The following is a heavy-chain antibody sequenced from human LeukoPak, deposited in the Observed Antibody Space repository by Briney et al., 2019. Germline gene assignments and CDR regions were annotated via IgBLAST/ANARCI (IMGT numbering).Heavy chain of an antibody. CDR2: ISAYNGNT. D-gene: IGHD1-7*01. J-gene: IGHJ5*02. V-gene: IGHV1-18*01. CDR3: AREGALELRYWFDP. Sequence: GASVTVSCTASGYTFTSYGIRWVRQAPGQGLEWMGWISAYNGNTNYAQKLQGRVTMTTDTSTSTAYMELRSLRSDDTAVYYCAREGALELRYWFDPWGQGTLVTVSS. CDR1: GYTFTSYG.